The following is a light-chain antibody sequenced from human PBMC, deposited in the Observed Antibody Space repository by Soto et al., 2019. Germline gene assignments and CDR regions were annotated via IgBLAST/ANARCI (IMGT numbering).Light chain of an antibody. CDR3: SSYTSSSTLVV. CDR2: DAS. Sequence: QSALTQPASVSGSPGQSITISCTGTSSDVGGYNYVSWYQQHPGKAPKLMIYDASNRPSGVSNRFSGSKSGNTASLTISGLQAEDEADYYCSSYTSSSTLVVFGTGTKLTVL. J-gene: IGLJ1*01. CDR1: SSDVGGYNY. V-gene: IGLV2-14*01.